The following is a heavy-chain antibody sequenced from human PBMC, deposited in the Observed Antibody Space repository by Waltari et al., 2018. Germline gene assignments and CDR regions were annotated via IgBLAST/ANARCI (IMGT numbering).Heavy chain of an antibody. V-gene: IGHV3-21*01. Sequence: EVQLVESGGGLVKPGGSLRLSCAASGFTFSSYSMNWVRQAPGKGLEWVSSISSSSYIYYADSVKGRFTISRDNAKNSLYLQMNSLRAEDTAVYYCARDERRGLTDYWGQGTLVTVSS. CDR1: GFTFSSYS. J-gene: IGHJ4*02. CDR3: ARDERRGLTDY. CDR2: ISSSSYI.